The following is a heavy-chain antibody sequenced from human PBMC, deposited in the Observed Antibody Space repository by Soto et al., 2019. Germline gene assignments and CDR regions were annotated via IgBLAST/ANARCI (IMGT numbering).Heavy chain of an antibody. CDR1: GFTFSSYA. J-gene: IGHJ4*02. CDR2: ISGSGGST. V-gene: IGHV3-23*01. Sequence: EQLLESGGGLVQPGGSLRLSCAASGFTFSSYAMSWVRQAPGKGLEWVSAISGSGGSTYYADSVKGRFTISRDNSKNKLELQMNRLGAEDTAVYYCAKDLSCSGGSCHLYFDYWGQGTLVTVSS. CDR3: AKDLSCSGGSCHLYFDY. D-gene: IGHD2-15*01.